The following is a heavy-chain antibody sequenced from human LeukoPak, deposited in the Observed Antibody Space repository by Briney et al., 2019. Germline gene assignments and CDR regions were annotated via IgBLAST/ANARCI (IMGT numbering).Heavy chain of an antibody. Sequence: GESLKISFKGSGYSFTSYCICWVRQMPGKGLEWMGIIYPGDSDTRYSPSLQGQVTISADKSISTAYLQWSSLKASDTAMYYCARPGEMATIQFAFDIWGQGTMVTVSS. CDR2: IYPGDSDT. J-gene: IGHJ3*02. V-gene: IGHV5-51*01. D-gene: IGHD5-24*01. CDR3: ARPGEMATIQFAFDI. CDR1: GYSFTSYC.